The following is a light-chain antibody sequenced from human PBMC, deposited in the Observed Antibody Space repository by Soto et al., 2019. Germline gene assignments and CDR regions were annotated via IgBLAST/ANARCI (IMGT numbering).Light chain of an antibody. J-gene: IGLJ3*02. CDR1: SSNIGAGYD. CDR2: GNS. CDR3: QSYDSSLSGWV. V-gene: IGLV1-40*01. Sequence: QPVLTQLPSVSGAPGQRVTISCTGSSSNIGAGYDVHWYQQLPGTAPKLLIYGNSNRPSGVPDRFSGSKSGTSASLAITGLQAEDEADYYCQSYDSSLSGWVFGGGTKVTVL.